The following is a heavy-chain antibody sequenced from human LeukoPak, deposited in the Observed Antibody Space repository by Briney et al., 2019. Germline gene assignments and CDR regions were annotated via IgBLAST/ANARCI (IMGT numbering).Heavy chain of an antibody. CDR3: ARGDYVDY. CDR2: IIPVLGVS. Sequence: ASVKVSCKASGGSFSTYVLTWVRQAPGQGLEWMGRIIPVLGVSNYAQKFQGRVTITADKSTSTAYMELSSLRSEDTAVYYCARGDYVDYWGQGTLVTVSS. CDR1: GGSFSTYV. V-gene: IGHV1-69*04. J-gene: IGHJ4*02. D-gene: IGHD3-10*01.